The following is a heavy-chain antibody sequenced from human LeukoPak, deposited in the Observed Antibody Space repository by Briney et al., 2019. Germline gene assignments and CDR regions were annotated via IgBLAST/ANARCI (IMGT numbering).Heavy chain of an antibody. CDR2: ISYDGSHK. J-gene: IGHJ6*03. V-gene: IGHV3-30*04. Sequence: GGSLRLSCAASGFTFSNYAIHWVRQAPGKGLEWVAVISYDGSHKYYADSVKGRFTISRDNSKNTLYLQMNSLRSEDTAVYYCAKDSGELAVTAYYYYYMDVWGKGTTVTISS. D-gene: IGHD2-21*02. CDR1: GFTFSNYA. CDR3: AKDSGELAVTAYYYYYMDV.